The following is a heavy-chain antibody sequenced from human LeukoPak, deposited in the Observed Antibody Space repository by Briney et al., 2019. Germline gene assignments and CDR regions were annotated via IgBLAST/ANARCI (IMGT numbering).Heavy chain of an antibody. J-gene: IGHJ4*02. CDR1: GGSISSDNYY. CDR2: IYYSGSSSGST. CDR3: ARRTLWFGELFYYFDY. V-gene: IGHV4-39*01. D-gene: IGHD3-10*01. Sequence: SETLSLTCTVSGGSISSDNYYWGWIRQPPGKGLEWIGNIYYSGSSSGSTYYNPSLKSRVTISVDTSKNQFSLKLSSVTAADTAVYYCARRTLWFGELFYYFDYWGQGTLVTVSS.